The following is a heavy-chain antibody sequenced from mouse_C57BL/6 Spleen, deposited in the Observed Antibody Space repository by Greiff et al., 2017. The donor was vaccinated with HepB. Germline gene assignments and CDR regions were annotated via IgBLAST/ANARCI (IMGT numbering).Heavy chain of an antibody. J-gene: IGHJ4*01. CDR1: GFNIKDDY. V-gene: IGHV14-4*01. CDR2: IDPENGDT. Sequence: VQLQQSGAELVRPGASVKLSCTASGFNIKDDYMHWVKQRPEQGLEWIGWIDPENGDTEYASKFQGKATITADTSSNTAYLQLSSLTSEDTAVYYCTTLYSNVYYYAMYYWGQGTSVTVSS. CDR3: TTLYSNVYYYAMYY. D-gene: IGHD2-5*01.